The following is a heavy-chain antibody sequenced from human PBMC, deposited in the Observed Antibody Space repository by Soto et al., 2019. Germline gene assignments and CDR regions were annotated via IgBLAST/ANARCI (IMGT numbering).Heavy chain of an antibody. Sequence: GGSLRLSCAASGFTFSSYAMHWVRQAPGKGLEWVAVISYDGSNKYYGDSVKGRFTISGDNSKNRLYLQMNSLRAEDTAVYYCARDTEGSGSYYKEYYYYGMDVWGQGTTVTVSS. CDR3: ARDTEGSGSYYKEYYYYGMDV. CDR1: GFTFSSYA. V-gene: IGHV3-30-3*01. CDR2: ISYDGSNK. D-gene: IGHD3-10*01. J-gene: IGHJ6*02.